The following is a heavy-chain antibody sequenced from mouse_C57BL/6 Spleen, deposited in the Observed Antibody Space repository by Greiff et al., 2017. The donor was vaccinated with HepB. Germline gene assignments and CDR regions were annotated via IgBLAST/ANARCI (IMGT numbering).Heavy chain of an antibody. V-gene: IGHV1-26*01. Sequence: VQLQQSGPELVKPGASVKISCKASGYTFTDYYMNWVKQSHGKSLEWIGDINPNNGGTSYNQKFKGKATLTVDKSSSTAYMELRSLTSEDSAVYYCARSRATRYFDVWGTGTTVTVSS. CDR2: INPNNGGT. J-gene: IGHJ1*03. D-gene: IGHD3-1*01. CDR1: GYTFTDYY. CDR3: ARSRATRYFDV.